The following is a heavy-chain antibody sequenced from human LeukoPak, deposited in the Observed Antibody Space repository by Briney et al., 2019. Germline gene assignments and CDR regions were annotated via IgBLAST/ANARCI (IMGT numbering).Heavy chain of an antibody. Sequence: GGSLRLSCAASGFTFSSYAMSWVRQAPGKGLKWVSTVSSSGSNTYYADSVKGRFTISRDNSKNTLFLQMNRLRAEDTAVYYCAKVVVPAAMASTLDYYYGMDVWGQGTTFTVS. V-gene: IGHV3-23*01. D-gene: IGHD2-2*01. CDR3: AKVVVPAAMASTLDYYYGMDV. CDR1: GFTFSSYA. J-gene: IGHJ6*02. CDR2: VSSSGSNT.